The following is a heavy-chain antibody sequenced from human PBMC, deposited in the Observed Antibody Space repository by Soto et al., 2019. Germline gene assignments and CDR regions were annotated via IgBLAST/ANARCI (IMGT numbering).Heavy chain of an antibody. V-gene: IGHV3-7*03. CDR3: VKDGGYCSSTTCYSPRNHYFDS. D-gene: IGHD2-2*01. Sequence: VGSRRPSWAAFGSNFSDYGAGWARQAAGKGPEGGANIKFDGSEKQYVDSVKGRFSISRDNSRNSLFLQMNSLRAGDTAVCYCVKDGGYCSSTTCYSPRNHYFDSWGQGTLVTVSS. CDR1: GSNFSDYG. J-gene: IGHJ4*02. CDR2: IKFDGSEK.